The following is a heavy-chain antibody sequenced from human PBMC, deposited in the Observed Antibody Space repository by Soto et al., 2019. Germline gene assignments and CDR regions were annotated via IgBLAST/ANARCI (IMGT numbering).Heavy chain of an antibody. CDR1: GYTFTSYG. J-gene: IGHJ6*02. CDR3: ARDLDYGDYYYYGMDV. V-gene: IGHV1-18*01. D-gene: IGHD4-17*01. CDR2: ISAYNGNT. Sequence: QVQLVQSGAEVKKPGASVKVSCKASGYTFTSYGISWVRQAPGQGLEWMGWISAYNGNTNYAQKLQGRVTMTTDTSTSTAYTELRSLRSDNTAVYYCARDLDYGDYYYYGMDVWGQGTTVTVSS.